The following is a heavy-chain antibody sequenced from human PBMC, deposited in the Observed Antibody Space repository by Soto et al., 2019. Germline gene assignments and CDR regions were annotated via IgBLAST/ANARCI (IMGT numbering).Heavy chain of an antibody. V-gene: IGHV4-4*07. Sequence: QVQLQESGPGLVKPSETLSLTCTVSGGSISSYYWSWIRQPAGKGLEWIGRIYTRGSTNYNPSLKSRVTRSVDTSKNQFSLKLSSVTAADTAVYYCARGGDYDILTGYRPIYYYYGMDVWGQGTTVTVSS. CDR1: GGSISSYY. D-gene: IGHD3-9*01. CDR3: ARGGDYDILTGYRPIYYYYGMDV. CDR2: IYTRGST. J-gene: IGHJ6*02.